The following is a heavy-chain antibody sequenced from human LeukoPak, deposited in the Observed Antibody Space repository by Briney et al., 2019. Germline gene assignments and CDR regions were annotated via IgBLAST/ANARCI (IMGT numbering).Heavy chain of an antibody. CDR3: ARGNPYYDILTGYYDP. J-gene: IGHJ5*02. V-gene: IGHV1-69*13. CDR1: GGTFSSYA. CDR2: IIPIFRTA. D-gene: IGHD3-9*01. Sequence: ASVTVSCKASGGTFSSYAISWVRQAPGQGREWMGGIIPIFRTANYAQKFQGRVTITADESTSTAYMELSSLRSEDTAVYYCARGNPYYDILTGYYDPWGQGTLVTVSS.